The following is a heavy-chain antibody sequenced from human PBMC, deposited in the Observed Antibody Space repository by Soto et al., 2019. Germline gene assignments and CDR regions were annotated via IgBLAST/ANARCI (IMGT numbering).Heavy chain of an antibody. J-gene: IGHJ6*02. D-gene: IGHD4-4*01. Sequence: SETLSLTCTVSGGSISSSSYYWGWIRQPPGKGLEWIGSIYYRGSTYYNPSLKSLVTISVDTSKNQFSLMLSYVTAADTAVYYCARDESGNRYYYYYGMDVWGQGTTVTVSS. CDR2: IYYRGST. CDR1: GGSISSSSYY. V-gene: IGHV4-39*07. CDR3: ARDESGNRYYYYYGMDV.